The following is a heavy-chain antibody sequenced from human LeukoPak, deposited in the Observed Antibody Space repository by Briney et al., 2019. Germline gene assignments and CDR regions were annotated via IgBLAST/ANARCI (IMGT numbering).Heavy chain of an antibody. V-gene: IGHV3-23*01. Sequence: GGSLRLSCAASGFTFSSYAMIWVRQAPGKGLEGGSAISGSGGSTYYADSVKGRFTISRDNSKNTLYLQMNSLRAEDTAVYYCARWAEYYDILTGYGTFDYWGQGTLVTVSS. CDR2: ISGSGGST. J-gene: IGHJ4*02. CDR3: ARWAEYYDILTGYGTFDY. D-gene: IGHD3-9*01. CDR1: GFTFSSYA.